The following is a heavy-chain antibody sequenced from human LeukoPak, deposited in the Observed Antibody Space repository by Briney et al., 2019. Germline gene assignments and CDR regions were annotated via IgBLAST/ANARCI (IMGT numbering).Heavy chain of an antibody. CDR1: GGSISSSSYY. V-gene: IGHV4-39*07. J-gene: IGHJ4*02. CDR3: AREPYGSGIF. Sequence: PSETLSLTCTVSGGSISSSSYYWGWIRQPPGKGLEWIGSIYYSGSTYYNPSLKSRVTISVDTSKNQFSLKLSSVTAADTAVYYCAREPYGSGIFWGQGTLVTVSS. CDR2: IYYSGST. D-gene: IGHD3-10*01.